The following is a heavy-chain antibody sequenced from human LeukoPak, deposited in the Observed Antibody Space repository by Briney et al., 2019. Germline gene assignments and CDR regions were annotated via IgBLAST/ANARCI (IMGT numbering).Heavy chain of an antibody. CDR3: ARDRTGGEGCSGGSCYHTDTDY. Sequence: SVKVSCKASGGTFSSYAISWVRQAPGQGLEWRGGIIPIFGTANYAQKFQGRVTITADESTSTAYMELSSLRSEDTAVYYCARDRTGGEGCSGGSCYHTDTDYWGQGTLVTVSS. J-gene: IGHJ4*02. D-gene: IGHD2-15*01. CDR2: IIPIFGTA. V-gene: IGHV1-69*01. CDR1: GGTFSSYA.